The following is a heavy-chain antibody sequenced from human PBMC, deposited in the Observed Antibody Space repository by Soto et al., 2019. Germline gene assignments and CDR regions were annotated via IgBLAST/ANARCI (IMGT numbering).Heavy chain of an antibody. J-gene: IGHJ4*02. Sequence: GGSLRLSCAASGFTFSSYAMHWVRQAPGKGLEWVAVISYDGSNKYYADSVKGRFTISRDNSKNTLYLQMNSLRAEDTAVYYCAKQLIGYCSGGSCSPGDYWGQGT. CDR2: ISYDGSNK. CDR1: GFTFSSYA. D-gene: IGHD2-15*01. CDR3: AKQLIGYCSGGSCSPGDY. V-gene: IGHV3-30-3*02.